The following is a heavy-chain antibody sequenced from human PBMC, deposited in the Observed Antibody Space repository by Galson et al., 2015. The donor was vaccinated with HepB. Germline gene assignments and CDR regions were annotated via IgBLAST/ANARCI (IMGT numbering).Heavy chain of an antibody. J-gene: IGHJ6*02. D-gene: IGHD4-17*01. CDR1: GFTVTTNY. CDR2: IYNHGST. V-gene: IGHV3-66*03. Sequence: SLRLSCAASGFTVTTNYTSWVRQAPGKGLEWVSVIYNHGSTYYADSVKGRFTISRDNSKNTLYLQLNSVRAEDTAVYYCARDQGDDYVNYYYYHGMDVWGQGTTVTVSS. CDR3: ARDQGDDYVNYYYYHGMDV.